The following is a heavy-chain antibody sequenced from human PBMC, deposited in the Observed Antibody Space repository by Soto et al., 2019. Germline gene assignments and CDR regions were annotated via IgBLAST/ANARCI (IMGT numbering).Heavy chain of an antibody. J-gene: IGHJ6*02. CDR2: ISYDGSNK. V-gene: IGHV3-30-3*01. CDR1: GFTFSSYA. D-gene: IGHD2-2*01. CDR3: ARDKGYCSSTSCSTGYYYYYGMDV. Sequence: GGSLRLSCAASGFTFSSYAMHWVRQAPGKGLEWVAVISYDGSNKYYADSVKGRFTISRDNSKNTLYLQMNSLRAEDTAVYYCARDKGYCSSTSCSTGYYYYYGMDVWGQGTTVTVSS.